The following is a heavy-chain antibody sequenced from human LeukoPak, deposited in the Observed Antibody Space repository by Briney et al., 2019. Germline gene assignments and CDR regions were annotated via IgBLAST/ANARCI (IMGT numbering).Heavy chain of an antibody. CDR1: GYSITSGYY. J-gene: IGHJ2*01. V-gene: IGHV4-38-2*02. D-gene: IGHD3-22*01. Sequence: SETLSLTCTVSGYSITSGYYWGWIRQPPGKGLEWIGSINHSGTTYYNPSLKSRVTISVDTSNNQFSLKLNSVTAADTAVYYCARDSGFYDSTGFYYAWYFDLWGRGTPVTVSS. CDR2: INHSGTT. CDR3: ARDSGFYDSTGFYYAWYFDL.